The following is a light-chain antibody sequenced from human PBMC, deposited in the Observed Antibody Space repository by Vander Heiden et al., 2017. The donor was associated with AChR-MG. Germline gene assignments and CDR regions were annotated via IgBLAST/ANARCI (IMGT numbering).Light chain of an antibody. Sequence: DIQMTQSPSSLSASVGDRVTITCRASQSISTFLHWYQRKPGKAPKLLIYSASNLESGVPSRFTGSGSGTDFTLTITRLQPEDFATYYCHQSYSTPTFGQGTKVETK. CDR2: SAS. CDR1: QSISTF. CDR3: HQSYSTPT. V-gene: IGKV1-39*01. J-gene: IGKJ1*01.